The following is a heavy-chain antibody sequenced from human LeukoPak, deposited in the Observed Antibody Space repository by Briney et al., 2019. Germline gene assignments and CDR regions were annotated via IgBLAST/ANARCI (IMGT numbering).Heavy chain of an antibody. CDR2: INPNSGGT. V-gene: IGHV1-2*02. J-gene: IGHJ5*02. Sequence: ASVKVSCKASGYTFTGYYMHWVRQAPGQGLEWMGWINPNSGGTNYAQKFQGRVTMTRDTSISTAYMELSRLRSDDTAVYYCASFSPLEPHNWFDPWGQGTLVTVSS. CDR3: ASFSPLEPHNWFDP. CDR1: GYTFTGYY. D-gene: IGHD1-1*01.